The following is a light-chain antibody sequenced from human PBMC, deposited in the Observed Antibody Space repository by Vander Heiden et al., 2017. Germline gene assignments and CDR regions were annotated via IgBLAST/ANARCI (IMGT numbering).Light chain of an antibody. V-gene: IGKV1-39*01. J-gene: IGKJ1*01. CDR3: QQSYSTPRRT. CDR1: QSISSY. CDR2: AAS. Sequence: DIQMTQSPSSLSASVGDRVTITCRASQSISSYLNWYQQKPGKAPKLLIYAASSLQSGVPSRFSGSGSGIDFTLTISSLQPEDFATYYCQQSYSTPRRTFGQGTKVEIK.